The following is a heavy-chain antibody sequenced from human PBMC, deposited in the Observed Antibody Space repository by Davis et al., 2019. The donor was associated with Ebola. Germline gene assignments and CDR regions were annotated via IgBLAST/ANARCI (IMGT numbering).Heavy chain of an antibody. J-gene: IGHJ6*02. CDR2: ISAYNGNT. D-gene: IGHD3-3*01. CDR1: GYTFTSYG. CDR3: ARDRGYDFWSGYYTDYYYYGMDV. V-gene: IGHV1-18*01. Sequence: ASVKVSCKASGYTFTSYGISWVRQAPGQGLEWMGWISAYNGNTNYAQKLQGRVTMTTDTSTSTAYMELRSLRSDDTAVYYCARDRGYDFWSGYYTDYYYYGMDVWGQGTTVTVSS.